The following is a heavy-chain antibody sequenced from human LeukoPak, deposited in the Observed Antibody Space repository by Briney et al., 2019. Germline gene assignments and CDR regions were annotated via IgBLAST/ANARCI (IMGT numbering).Heavy chain of an antibody. J-gene: IGHJ4*02. CDR2: IATTGDI. CDR3: AKDGLWFGELGY. Sequence: GGSLRLSCAASGFTFSNYDMHWVRQATGRGLEWVSAIATTGDIYYPGSVKGRFTISRENAKNSLYLQTNSLRAGDTAVYYCAKDGLWFGELGYWGQGTLVTVSS. D-gene: IGHD3-10*01. V-gene: IGHV3-13*01. CDR1: GFTFSNYD.